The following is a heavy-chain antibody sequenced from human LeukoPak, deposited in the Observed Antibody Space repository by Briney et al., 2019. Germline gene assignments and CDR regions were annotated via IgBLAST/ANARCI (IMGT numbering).Heavy chain of an antibody. CDR2: IGISSGNT. CDR3: ARDHRYAFDN. V-gene: IGHV3-48*01. CDR1: GFNFIDYS. D-gene: IGHD5-12*01. J-gene: IGHJ4*01. Sequence: GGSPRLSCAASGFNFIDYSMNWVRQAPGKGLEWISYIGISSGNTKYADSVKGRFTISRDKARNSLYLQMNSLRVEDTAMYYCARDHRYAFDNWGHGTLVTVSS.